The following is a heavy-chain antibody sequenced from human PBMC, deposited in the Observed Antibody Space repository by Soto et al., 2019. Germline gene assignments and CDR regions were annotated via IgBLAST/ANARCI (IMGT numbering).Heavy chain of an antibody. D-gene: IGHD3-22*01. CDR3: ARQFDYDTSGYYSAY. Sequence: SVKVSCKASGGTFNKYTIDWVRQAPGQGLEWMGGIIPLFGTANYAQKFQGRVTITADEAATTAYMELSSLRSEDTAVYYCARQFDYDTSGYYSAYWGQGTMVTVSS. V-gene: IGHV1-69*13. CDR1: GGTFNKYT. J-gene: IGHJ4*02. CDR2: IIPLFGTA.